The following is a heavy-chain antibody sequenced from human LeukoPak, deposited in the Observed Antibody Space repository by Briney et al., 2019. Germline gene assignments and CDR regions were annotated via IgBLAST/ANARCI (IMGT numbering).Heavy chain of an antibody. CDR3: AKDLDYTTYGYYFDY. Sequence: SETLSLTCTVSGGSISSHYWSWIRQPAGKGLEWIGRISNSGSTNYNSSLKSRVTMSVDTSQNQCSLKLSSVTAADTAVYYCAKDLDYTTYGYYFDYWGQGTLVTVSS. CDR2: ISNSGST. V-gene: IGHV4-4*07. J-gene: IGHJ4*02. CDR1: GGSISSHY. D-gene: IGHD4-11*01.